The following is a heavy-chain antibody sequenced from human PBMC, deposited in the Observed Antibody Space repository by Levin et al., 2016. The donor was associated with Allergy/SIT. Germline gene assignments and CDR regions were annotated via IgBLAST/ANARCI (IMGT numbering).Heavy chain of an antibody. CDR3: ARQELWFGEYSKDAFDI. CDR1: GYSFTSYW. CDR2: IYPGDSDT. V-gene: IGHV5-51*01. J-gene: IGHJ3*02. D-gene: IGHD3-10*01. Sequence: KVSCKGSGYSFTSYWIGWVRQMPGKGLEWMGIIYPGDSDTRYSPSFQGQVTISADKSISTAYLQWSSLKASDTAMYYCARQELWFGEYSKDAFDIWGQGTMVTVSS.